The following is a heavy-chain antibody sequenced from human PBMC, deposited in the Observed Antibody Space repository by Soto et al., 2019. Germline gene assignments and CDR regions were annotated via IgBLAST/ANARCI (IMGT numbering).Heavy chain of an antibody. V-gene: IGHV4-59*01. Sequence: SETLSLTCTVSGGSISSYYWSWIRQPPGKGLEWIGYIYYSGSTNYNPSLKSRVTISVDTSKNQFSLKLSSVTAADTAVYYCARDRSDKDYGDYYYYYYGMDVWGQGTTVTVSS. CDR3: ARDRSDKDYGDYYYYYYGMDV. CDR1: GGSISSYY. J-gene: IGHJ6*02. D-gene: IGHD4-17*01. CDR2: IYYSGST.